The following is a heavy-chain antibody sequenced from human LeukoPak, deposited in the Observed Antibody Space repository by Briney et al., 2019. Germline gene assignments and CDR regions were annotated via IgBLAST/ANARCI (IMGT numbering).Heavy chain of an antibody. Sequence: GGCLRLSCAASGFTLSIYWMHCVRQAPEKGLLCVSRIDTDGSGIRYADSVKGRFTISTDNAKKMLYLQMNSLRAEDTAVYYCVRVSGSYGSDYWGEGTLVTVSS. CDR2: IDTDGSGI. V-gene: IGHV3-74*01. D-gene: IGHD1-26*01. CDR3: VRVSGSYGSDY. CDR1: GFTLSIYW. J-gene: IGHJ4*02.